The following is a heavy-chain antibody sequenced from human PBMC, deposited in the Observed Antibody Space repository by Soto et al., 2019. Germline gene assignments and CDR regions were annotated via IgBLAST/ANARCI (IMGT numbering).Heavy chain of an antibody. V-gene: IGHV4-59*08. D-gene: IGHD6-19*01. CDR1: AGSITSYY. Sequence: SETLSLTWTVSAGSITSYYWSWIRQPPGKGLEWIGYVYFSGSSKYNPSLKSRITISVDRSKNQFSLKLSSVTAADTAVYYCASMRLSIAVAAPGNRFDPWGQGTLVTVSS. CDR2: VYFSGSS. CDR3: ASMRLSIAVAAPGNRFDP. J-gene: IGHJ5*02.